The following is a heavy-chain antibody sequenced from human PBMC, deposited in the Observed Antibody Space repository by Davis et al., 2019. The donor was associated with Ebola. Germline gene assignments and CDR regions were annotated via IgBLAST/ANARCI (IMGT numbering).Heavy chain of an antibody. CDR2: INPYNGGT. D-gene: IGHD6-19*01. CDR3: ARRASSGWMDFDY. V-gene: IGHV1-2*06. Sequence: SVPVSRKASRYTFTGYYMHWVRRAPGQGLEWMGRINPYNGGTNYAQKFQGRVTMTRDTSISTAYMELSRLRSDDTAVYYCARRASSGWMDFDYWGQGTLVTVSS. CDR1: RYTFTGYY. J-gene: IGHJ4*02.